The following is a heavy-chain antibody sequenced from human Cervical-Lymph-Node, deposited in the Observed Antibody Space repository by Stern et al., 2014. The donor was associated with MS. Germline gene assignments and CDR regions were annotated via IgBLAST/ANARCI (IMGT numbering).Heavy chain of an antibody. CDR1: GFSLSTSGVG. CDR2: IYWDDDK. D-gene: IGHD6-13*01. CDR3: AHRLRSSSWEYNWFDP. V-gene: IGHV2-5*02. Sequence: QVTLKESGPTLVKPTQTLTLTCTFSGFSLSTSGVGVGWIRQPPGKALEWLALIYWDDDKRYSPSLKSRLTITKDTSKNQVVLTMTNMDPVDTATYYCAHRLRSSSWEYNWFDPWGQGTLVTVSS. J-gene: IGHJ5*02.